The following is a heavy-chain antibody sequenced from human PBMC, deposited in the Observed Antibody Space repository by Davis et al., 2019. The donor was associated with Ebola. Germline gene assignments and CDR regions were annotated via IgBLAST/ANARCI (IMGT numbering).Heavy chain of an antibody. CDR1: GFTFSSYW. J-gene: IGHJ4*02. CDR2: IKQDGSEK. V-gene: IGHV3-7*01. D-gene: IGHD2-21*01. Sequence: PSETLSLTCAASGFTFSSYWMSWVRQAPGKGLEWVANIKQDGSEKYYVDSVKGRFTISRDNAKNSLYLQMNSLRAEDTAVYYCRVSLAYCGGACSLPDYWGQGTLVTVSS. CDR3: RVSLAYCGGACSLPDY.